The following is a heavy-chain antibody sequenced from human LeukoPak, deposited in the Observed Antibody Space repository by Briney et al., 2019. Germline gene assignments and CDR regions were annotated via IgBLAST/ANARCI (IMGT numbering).Heavy chain of an antibody. CDR1: GGSISSSSYY. D-gene: IGHD3-22*01. Sequence: SETLSLTCTVSGGSISSSSYYWGWIRQPPGKGLEWIGSIYYSGSTYYNPSLKSRVTISVDTSKNQFSLKLSSVTAADTAVHYSARDESDYYDSSGYFDYWGQGTLVTVSS. CDR2: IYYSGST. J-gene: IGHJ4*02. CDR3: ARDESDYYDSSGYFDY. V-gene: IGHV4-39*07.